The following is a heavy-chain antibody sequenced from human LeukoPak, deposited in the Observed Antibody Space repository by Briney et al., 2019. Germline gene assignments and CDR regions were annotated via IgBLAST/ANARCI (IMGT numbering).Heavy chain of an antibody. CDR2: ISSSSSTI. D-gene: IGHD2-21*02. CDR1: GFTFSSYS. CDR3: ARGLTPYYYYYMDV. J-gene: IGHJ6*03. V-gene: IGHV3-48*04. Sequence: PGGSLRLSCAASGFTFSSYSMNRVRQAPGKGLEWVSYISSSSSTIYYADSVKGRFTISRDNAKNSLYLQMNSLRAEDTAVYYCARGLTPYYYYYMDVWGKGTTVTVSS.